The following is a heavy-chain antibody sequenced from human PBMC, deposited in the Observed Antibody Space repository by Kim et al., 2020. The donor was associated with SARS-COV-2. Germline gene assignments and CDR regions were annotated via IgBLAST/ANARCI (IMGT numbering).Heavy chain of an antibody. CDR1: GGSISSGGYY. Sequence: SETLSLTCTVSGGSISSGGYYWSWIRQHPGKGLEWIGYIYYSGSTYYNPSLKSRVTISVDTSKNQFSLKLSSVTAADTAVYYCARAHRTIFGVVEYMDLWGQGTTGTVSS. V-gene: IGHV4-31*03. CDR2: IYYSGST. J-gene: IGHJ6*02. CDR3: ARAHRTIFGVVEYMDL. D-gene: IGHD3-3*01.